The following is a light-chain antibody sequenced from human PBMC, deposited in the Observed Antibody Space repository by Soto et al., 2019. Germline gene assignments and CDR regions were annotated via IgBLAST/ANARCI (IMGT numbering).Light chain of an antibody. J-gene: IGLJ2*01. CDR1: SSNIGNNY. CDR2: DND. CDR3: ATWDRSLSVRV. V-gene: IGLV1-51*01. Sequence: QSVLTQPPSVSAPPGQKVTISCSGSSSNIGNNYVFWYQQLPGTAPKLLIYDNDKRPSGIPDRFSGSKSGTSATLGITGLQTGDEADYYCATWDRSLSVRVFGGGTQLTVL.